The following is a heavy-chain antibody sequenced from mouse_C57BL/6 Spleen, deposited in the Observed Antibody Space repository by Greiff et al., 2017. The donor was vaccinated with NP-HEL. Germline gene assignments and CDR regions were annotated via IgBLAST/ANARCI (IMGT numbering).Heavy chain of an antibody. CDR3: ARDPFAY. CDR1: GFTFSSYA. V-gene: IGHV5-4*01. Sequence: DVMLVESGGGLVEPGGSLKLSCAASGFTFSSYAMSWVRQTPEKRLEWVATISDGGSYTYYPDNVKGRFTISKDKAKNTPYLQMSHLKSEDTAMYYCARDPFAYWGQGTLVTVSA. CDR2: ISDGGSYT. J-gene: IGHJ3*01.